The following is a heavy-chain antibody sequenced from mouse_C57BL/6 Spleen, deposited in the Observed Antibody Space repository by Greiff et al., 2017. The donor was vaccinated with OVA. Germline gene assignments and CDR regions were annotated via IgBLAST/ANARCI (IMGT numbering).Heavy chain of an antibody. CDR1: GYTFTSYW. V-gene: IGHV1-72*01. Sequence: QVQLQQPGAELVKPGASVKLSCKASGYTFTSYWMHWVKQRPGRGLEWIGRIDPNSGGTKYNEKFKSKATLTVDKPSSTAYMQLSSLTSEDSAVYYCARHYSNDGYWYFDVWGTGTTVTVSS. J-gene: IGHJ1*03. CDR3: ARHYSNDGYWYFDV. CDR2: IDPNSGGT. D-gene: IGHD2-12*01.